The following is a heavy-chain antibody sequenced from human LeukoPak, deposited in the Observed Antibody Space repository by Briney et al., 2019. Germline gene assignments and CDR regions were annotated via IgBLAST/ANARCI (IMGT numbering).Heavy chain of an antibody. CDR1: GFTFDDYG. CDR2: INWNGGST. V-gene: IGHV3-20*04. Sequence: RAGGSLRLSCAASGFTFDDYGMSWVRQAPGKGLEWVSGINWNGGSTGYADSVKGRFTISRDNAKNSLYLQMNSLRAEDTALYYCAKGGITMIVVVNGGVEYFQHWGQGTLVTVSS. J-gene: IGHJ1*01. D-gene: IGHD3-22*01. CDR3: AKGGITMIVVVNGGVEYFQH.